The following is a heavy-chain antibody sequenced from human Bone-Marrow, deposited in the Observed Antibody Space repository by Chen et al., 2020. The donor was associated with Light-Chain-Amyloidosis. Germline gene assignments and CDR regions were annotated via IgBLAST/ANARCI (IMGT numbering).Heavy chain of an antibody. D-gene: IGHD5-12*01. Sequence: DVQLLESWGGLVQPGGSLRLSCAASGFPFRTSWMHWVRQAPGKGLVWVSRINPDGTRVDYADSVRGRFTISRDDAKSTVYLQMNSLRAEDTAVYYCSREFTGYDDYWGQGTLVTVSS. CDR2: INPDGTRV. CDR3: SREFTGYDDY. J-gene: IGHJ4*02. CDR1: GFPFRTSW. V-gene: IGHV3-74*01.